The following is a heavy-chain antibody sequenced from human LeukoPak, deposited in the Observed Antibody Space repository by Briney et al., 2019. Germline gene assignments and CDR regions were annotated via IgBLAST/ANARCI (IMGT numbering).Heavy chain of an antibody. Sequence: SETLSLTCAVYGVSFCGYYWGWIRQPPGKGLEWIGEINHSGSTNYNPSLKSRVTISVDTSKNQFSLKLSSVTAADTAVYYCARGPHAVEDYDIDYWGQGTLVTVSS. CDR3: ARGPHAVEDYDIDY. J-gene: IGHJ4*02. V-gene: IGHV4-34*01. D-gene: IGHD4-17*01. CDR1: GVSFCGYY. CDR2: INHSGST.